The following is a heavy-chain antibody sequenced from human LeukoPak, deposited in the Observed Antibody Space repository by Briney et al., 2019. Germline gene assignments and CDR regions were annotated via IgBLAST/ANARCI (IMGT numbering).Heavy chain of an antibody. J-gene: IGHJ3*02. CDR2: IYYTGSM. CDR1: GGSISSSNYY. D-gene: IGHD3-22*01. Sequence: SETLSLTCTVSGGSISSSNYYWGWIRQPPGKGLDWIGTIYYTGSMFYSPSLKSRVTVSVDTSKNQFSLKLSSVTAADTALYYCARQTRYYDTSGTLGAFDIWGQGTLVTVSS. V-gene: IGHV4-39*01. CDR3: ARQTRYYDTSGTLGAFDI.